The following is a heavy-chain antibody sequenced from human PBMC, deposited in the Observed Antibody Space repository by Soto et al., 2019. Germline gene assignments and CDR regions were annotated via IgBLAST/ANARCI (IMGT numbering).Heavy chain of an antibody. V-gene: IGHV1-2*02. D-gene: IGHD2-15*01. CDR1: GYTFTGYY. Sequence: RASVKVSCKASGYTFTGYYMHWVRQAPGQGLEWMGWINPNSGGTNYAQKFQGRVTMTRDTSISTAYMELSRLRSDDTAVYYCARDDLAPGYCSGGSCPTGWFDPWGQGTLVTVSS. CDR3: ARDDLAPGYCSGGSCPTGWFDP. J-gene: IGHJ5*02. CDR2: INPNSGGT.